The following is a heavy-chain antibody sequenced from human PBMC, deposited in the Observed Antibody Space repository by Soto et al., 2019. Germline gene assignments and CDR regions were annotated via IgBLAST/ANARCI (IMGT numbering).Heavy chain of an antibody. Sequence: PGGSLRLSCAASGFTFSSYNMNWVRQAPGKGLEWVSYISSSSSYIYYADSVKGRFTISRDNAKNSLYLQMNSLRAEDTALYYCARDHDHIWGPIGCWGQGTLVPVSS. J-gene: IGHJ4*02. CDR2: ISSSSSYI. D-gene: IGHD3-16*01. CDR1: GFTFSSYN. CDR3: ARDHDHIWGPIGC. V-gene: IGHV3-21*01.